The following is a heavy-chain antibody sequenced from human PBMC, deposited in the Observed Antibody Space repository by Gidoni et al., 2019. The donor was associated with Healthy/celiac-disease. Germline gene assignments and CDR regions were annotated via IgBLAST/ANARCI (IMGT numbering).Heavy chain of an antibody. D-gene: IGHD6-19*01. CDR2: ISAYNGNT. CDR3: ATGMGLRSSGWYVDY. CDR1: GYPFTRYG. Sequence: QVQLVQSGAEVKKPGASVKVSCKASGYPFTRYGISWVRQAPGQGLEWMGWISAYNGNTNYAQKLQGRVTMTTYTSTSTAYMELRSLRSDDTAVYYCATGMGLRSSGWYVDYWGQGTLVTVSS. V-gene: IGHV1-18*04. J-gene: IGHJ4*02.